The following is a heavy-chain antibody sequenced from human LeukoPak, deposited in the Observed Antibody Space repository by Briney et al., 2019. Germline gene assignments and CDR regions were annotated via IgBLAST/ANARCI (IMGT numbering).Heavy chain of an antibody. V-gene: IGHV1-46*01. CDR2: INPSGGST. CDR1: GYTFTSYY. Sequence: ASVKVSCKASGYTFTSYYMHWVRQAPGQGLEWMGIINPSGGSTNYAQKFQGRVTMTRDTSTSTVYMEVSSLRSDDTAVYYCARAPVSDTIMFDPWGQGTLVTVSS. CDR3: ARAPVSDTIMFDP. J-gene: IGHJ5*02. D-gene: IGHD3-3*01.